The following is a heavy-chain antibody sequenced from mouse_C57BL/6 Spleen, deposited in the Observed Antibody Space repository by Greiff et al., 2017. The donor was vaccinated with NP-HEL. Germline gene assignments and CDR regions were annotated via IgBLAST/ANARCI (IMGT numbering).Heavy chain of an antibody. Sequence: QVQLKQSGAELARPGASVKMSCKASGYTFTSYTMHWVKQRPGQGLEWIGYINPSSGYTKYNQKFKDKATLTADKSSSTAYMQLSSLTSEDSAVYYCAREGDGGIPFDYWGQGTTLTVSS. D-gene: IGHD1-1*02. J-gene: IGHJ2*01. CDR3: AREGDGGIPFDY. CDR1: GYTFTSYT. CDR2: INPSSGYT. V-gene: IGHV1-4*01.